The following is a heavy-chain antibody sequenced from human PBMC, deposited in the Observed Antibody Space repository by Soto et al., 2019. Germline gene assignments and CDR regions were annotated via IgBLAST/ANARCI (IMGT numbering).Heavy chain of an antibody. V-gene: IGHV1-46*01. D-gene: IGHD2-2*01. Sequence: ASVKVSCKASGYTFTSYYMHWVRQAPGQGLEWMGIINPSGGSTSYAQKFQGRVTMTRDTSTSTVYMELSSLRSEDTAVYYCARDRGLEIVVVPAAIFPIYCLDRWGQGTLVSVYS. CDR1: GYTFTSYY. CDR3: ARDRGLEIVVVPAAIFPIYCLDR. CDR2: INPSGGST. J-gene: IGHJ5*02.